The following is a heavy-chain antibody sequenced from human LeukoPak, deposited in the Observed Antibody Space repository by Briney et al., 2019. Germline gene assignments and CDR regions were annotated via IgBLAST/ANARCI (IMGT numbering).Heavy chain of an antibody. D-gene: IGHD3-3*01. V-gene: IGHV4-4*07. J-gene: IGHJ4*02. CDR1: GGSISSYY. Sequence: KPSETLSLTCTVSGGSISSYYWSWIRQPAGKGLEWIGRIYTSGSTNYNPSLKSRVTISVDTSKNQFSLKLSSVTAADTAVYYCARHDLRFLEGPYAHFDYWGQGTLVTVSS. CDR2: IYTSGST. CDR3: ARHDLRFLEGPYAHFDY.